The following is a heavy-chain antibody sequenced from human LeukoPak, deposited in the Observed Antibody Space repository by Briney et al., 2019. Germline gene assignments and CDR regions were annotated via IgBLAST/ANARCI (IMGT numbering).Heavy chain of an antibody. CDR2: INHSGST. CDR3: ARGVARTYYSDTSGYAAADY. D-gene: IGHD3-22*01. Sequence: SETLSLTCAVYGESFSGYYWSWIRQPPGKGLEWIGKINHSGSTNYNPSLKSRVTISVDTSKNQFSLKLSSVTAADTAVYYCARGVARTYYSDTSGYAAADYWGQGTLVTVSS. CDR1: GESFSGYY. J-gene: IGHJ4*02. V-gene: IGHV4-34*01.